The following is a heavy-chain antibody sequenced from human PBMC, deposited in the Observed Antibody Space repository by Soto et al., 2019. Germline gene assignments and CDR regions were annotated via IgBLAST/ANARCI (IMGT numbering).Heavy chain of an antibody. D-gene: IGHD1-26*01. CDR2: IIPIFGTA. CDR1: GGTFSSYA. CDR3: ARAHPIVGATDSYYYYYGMDV. J-gene: IGHJ6*02. Sequence: QVQLVQSGAEVKKPGSSVKVSCKASGGTFSSYAISWVRQAPGQGREWMGGIIPIFGTANYAQKFQGRVRITADESTSTAYMELSSLRSEDTAVYYCARAHPIVGATDSYYYYYGMDVWGQGTTVTVSS. V-gene: IGHV1-69*01.